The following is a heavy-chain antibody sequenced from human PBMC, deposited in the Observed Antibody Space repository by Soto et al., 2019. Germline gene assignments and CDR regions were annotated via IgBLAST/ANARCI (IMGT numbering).Heavy chain of an antibody. CDR1: GFTFSGSA. J-gene: IGHJ5*02. V-gene: IGHV3-73*01. Sequence: EVQLVESWGGLVQPGGSLKLSCAASGFTFSGSAMHWVRQASGKGLEWVGRIRSKANSYATAYAASVKGRFTISRDDSKNTAYLQMNSLKTEDTAVYYCTRGLPLYNWFDPWGQGTLVTVSS. CDR3: TRGLPLYNWFDP. D-gene: IGHD5-18*01. CDR2: IRSKANSYAT.